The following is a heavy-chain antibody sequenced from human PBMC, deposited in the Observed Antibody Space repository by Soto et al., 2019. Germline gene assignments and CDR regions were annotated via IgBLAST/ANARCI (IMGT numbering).Heavy chain of an antibody. CDR3: ARDGGSSGYHGHYGMDV. Sequence: QVQLVQSGAEVKKPGSSVKVSCKASGGTFSSYAISWVRQAPGQGLEWMGGIIPIFGTANYAQKFQGRVTITADESTSTAYMELSSLRSEDTAVYYCARDGGSSGYHGHYGMDVWGQGTTVTVSS. CDR1: GGTFSSYA. J-gene: IGHJ6*02. V-gene: IGHV1-69*01. D-gene: IGHD3-3*01. CDR2: IIPIFGTA.